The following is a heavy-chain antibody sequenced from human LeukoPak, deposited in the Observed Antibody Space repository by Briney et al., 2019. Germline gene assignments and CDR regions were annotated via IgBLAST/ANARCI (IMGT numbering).Heavy chain of an antibody. D-gene: IGHD3-16*01. J-gene: IGHJ5*02. CDR3: ARRNYDYVWGP. V-gene: IGHV3-48*01. Sequence: GGSLRLSCAASGVTFCNCAMSWVRQAPGKGLEWVSCISPSSSTIYYDDSVKGRFTISRDNAKNTLYLQMSSLRAEDTAVYYCARRNYDYVWGPWGQGTLVTVSS. CDR1: GVTFCNCA. CDR2: ISPSSSTI.